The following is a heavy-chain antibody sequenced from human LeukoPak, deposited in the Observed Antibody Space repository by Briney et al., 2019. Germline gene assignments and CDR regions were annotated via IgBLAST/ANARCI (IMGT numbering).Heavy chain of an antibody. J-gene: IGHJ4*02. V-gene: IGHV3-66*01. D-gene: IGHD1-26*01. CDR2: IYTSGIT. CDR1: GFTVSSNF. CDR3: AREDAGGTYSFDY. Sequence: GGSLRLSCAVSGFTVSSNFMSWVRQAPGKGPEWVSEIYTSGITYYADSVRGRFSISRDNSKNTLYLQMDSLTVEDTAVYYCAREDAGGTYSFDYWGQGILVTVSS.